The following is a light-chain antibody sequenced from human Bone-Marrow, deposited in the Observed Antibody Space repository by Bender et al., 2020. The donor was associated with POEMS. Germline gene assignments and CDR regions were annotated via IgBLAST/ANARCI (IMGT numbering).Light chain of an antibody. CDR2: SHD. CDR3: QSYDSSLSGWV. Sequence: QSVLTQPPSASGTPGQRVTISCSGTRSNIGSNSVSWYQVVPGTAPKLLIQSHDQRLSGVPERFSGSHSGTSASLAISGLRSEDEADYYCQSYDSSLSGWVFGGGTKLTVL. CDR1: RSNIGSNS. V-gene: IGLV1-44*01. J-gene: IGLJ3*02.